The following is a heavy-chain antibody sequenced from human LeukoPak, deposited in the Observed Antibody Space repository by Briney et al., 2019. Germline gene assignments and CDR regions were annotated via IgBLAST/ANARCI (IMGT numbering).Heavy chain of an antibody. Sequence: GGPLSLPCQPLGFPFSSMPIIGSARPQGKGREGVSGISGSGGSTYYADSVKGRFTISRDNSKNMLFLQMNSLRADDTAVYYCAKKRGGDGYTDCWGQGTLVTVSS. J-gene: IGHJ4*02. V-gene: IGHV3-23*01. CDR3: AKKRGGDGYTDC. CDR2: ISGSGGST. D-gene: IGHD5-24*01. CDR1: GFPFSSMP.